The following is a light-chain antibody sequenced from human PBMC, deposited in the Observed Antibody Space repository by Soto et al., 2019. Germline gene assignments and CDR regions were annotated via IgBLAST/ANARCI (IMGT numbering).Light chain of an antibody. J-gene: IGKJ5*01. Sequence: DIQMTQSPSSLSASVGDRVAIPCRASQSISSYLNWYQQKPGKAPKVLIYAASNLQSGVPSRFSGSGSGTDFALTISSLQPEDFATYYCQQGYSTPITFGQGTRLAI. V-gene: IGKV1-39*01. CDR3: QQGYSTPIT. CDR2: AAS. CDR1: QSISSY.